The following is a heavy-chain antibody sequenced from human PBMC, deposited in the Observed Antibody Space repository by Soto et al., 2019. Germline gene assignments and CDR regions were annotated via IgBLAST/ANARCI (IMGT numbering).Heavy chain of an antibody. D-gene: IGHD3-9*01. CDR2: ISTDNGNT. CDR3: TRDAKYYDIFTGYFVNDY. CDR1: GYTFSNFG. V-gene: IGHV1-18*01. J-gene: IGHJ4*02. Sequence: QVQLVQSGAEVKKPGASVKVSCKASGYTFSNFGISWVRQAPGQGLEWLGWISTDNGNTTFAQKFQSRVTMTADTAATTAYLELRSLRTDDTAVYFCTRDAKYYDIFTGYFVNDYWGQGTLVTVSS.